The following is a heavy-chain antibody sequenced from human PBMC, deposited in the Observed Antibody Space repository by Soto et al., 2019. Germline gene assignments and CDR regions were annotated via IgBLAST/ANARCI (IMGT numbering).Heavy chain of an antibody. Sequence: QVQLVQSGAEVKKPGASVKVSCKASGYTFASYAISWMRQAPGQGLEWMGWISAYNGNTNYAQKLQGRVTMTTDTSTSTAYIQLTSLRTDDTAVYYCARDPPPPDYWGQGIRVTVSS. CDR1: GYTFASYA. CDR2: ISAYNGNT. CDR3: ARDPPPPDY. V-gene: IGHV1-18*01. J-gene: IGHJ4*02.